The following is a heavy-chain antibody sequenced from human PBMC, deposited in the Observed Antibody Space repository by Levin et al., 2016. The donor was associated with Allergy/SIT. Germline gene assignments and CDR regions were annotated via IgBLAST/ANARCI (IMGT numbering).Heavy chain of an antibody. CDR3: ARWWNDQPGKYYYYYYGMDV. CDR2: IYYSGST. V-gene: IGHV4-59*08. D-gene: IGHD1-1*01. J-gene: IGHJ6*02. Sequence: WIRQPPGKGLEWIGYIYYSGSTNYNPSLKSRVTISVDTSKNQFSLKLSSVTAADTAVYYCARWWNDQPGKYYYYYYGMDVWGQGTTVTVSS.